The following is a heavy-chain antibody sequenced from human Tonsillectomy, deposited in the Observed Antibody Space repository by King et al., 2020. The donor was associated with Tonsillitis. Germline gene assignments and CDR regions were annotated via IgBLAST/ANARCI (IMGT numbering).Heavy chain of an antibody. D-gene: IGHD6-6*01. CDR3: TRRGDRSSGAVY. CDR1: GFTFSGSA. Sequence: VQLVESGGGLVQPGGSLKLSCAASGFTFSGSAMRWVRQASGKGLEWVGRIRSKANSYATAFAASVKGRFTISRDDSKNTAYLQMNSLKTEDTAVYYCTRRGDRSSGAVYWGQGTLVTVSS. V-gene: IGHV3-73*01. CDR2: IRSKANSYAT. J-gene: IGHJ4*02.